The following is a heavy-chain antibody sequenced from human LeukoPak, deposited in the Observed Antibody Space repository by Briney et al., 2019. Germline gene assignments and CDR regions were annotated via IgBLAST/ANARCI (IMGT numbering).Heavy chain of an antibody. CDR3: ARGDDESLDH. V-gene: IGHV3-74*01. CDR2: IYTNGSYT. J-gene: IGHJ4*02. D-gene: IGHD3-16*01. CDR1: GFVFSSYW. Sequence: GGSLRLSCAASGFVFSSYWMHCVRQVPGGGLVWVSRIYTNGSYTNYAGSVKGRFTISRDNAKNTLSLHMNSLRGDDMGVYYCARGDDESLDHWGQGTLVTVSS.